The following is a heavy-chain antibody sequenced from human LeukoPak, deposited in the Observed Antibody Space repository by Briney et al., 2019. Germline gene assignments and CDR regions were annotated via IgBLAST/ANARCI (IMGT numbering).Heavy chain of an antibody. CDR3: AREGLANYYDSSGYYYSDHSGYFDY. V-gene: IGHV3-53*01. D-gene: IGHD3-22*01. CDR2: INSGGST. Sequence: GGSLRLSCAASGFTVSSNYMSWVRQAPGKGLEWGSVINSGGSTYYADSVKGRFTISRDNSKNTLYLQMNSLRAEDTAVYYCAREGLANYYDSSGYYYSDHSGYFDYWGQGTLVTVSS. CDR1: GFTVSSNY. J-gene: IGHJ4*02.